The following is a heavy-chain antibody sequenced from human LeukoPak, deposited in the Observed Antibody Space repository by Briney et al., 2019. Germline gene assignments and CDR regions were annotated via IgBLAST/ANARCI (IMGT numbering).Heavy chain of an antibody. CDR2: IYSDGVT. J-gene: IGHJ5*02. Sequence: GGSLRHSCAASGFIVNSYAMSWVRQAPGKGLAWVSLIYSDGVTQYADSVKGRFTISRDNSKNTLYLQMNSLRDEDTAVYFCARDRAEGKTWVEFDPWGQGTLVTVSS. CDR1: GFIVNSYA. V-gene: IGHV3-66*02. CDR3: ARDRAEGKTWVEFDP.